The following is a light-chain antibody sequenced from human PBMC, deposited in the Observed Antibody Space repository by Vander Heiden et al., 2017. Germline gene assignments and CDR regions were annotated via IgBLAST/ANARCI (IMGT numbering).Light chain of an antibody. V-gene: IGKV1-39*01. J-gene: IGKJ1*01. CDR2: ASS. CDR3: QQSYSSPRT. Sequence: DIPMTQSPSSLSASVGDRVTITCRASQTISRFVNWYQQKPGKAPKVLIYASSSLQSGVPSRFSGSGSGTDFTLTISSLQPEDFATYYCQQSYSSPRTFGQGTKVEIK. CDR1: QTISRF.